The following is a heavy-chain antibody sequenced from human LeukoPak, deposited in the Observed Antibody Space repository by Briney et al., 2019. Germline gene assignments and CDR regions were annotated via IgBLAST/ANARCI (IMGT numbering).Heavy chain of an antibody. D-gene: IGHD3-3*01. CDR3: AKGRPTYYDFWSGRGYYFDY. CDR2: ISGSGGST. J-gene: IGHJ4*02. Sequence: PGGSLRLSCAASGFTFSSYAMSWVRQAPGKGLEWVSAISGSGGSTYYADSVKGRFTISRDNSKNTLYLQMNSPRAEDTAVYYCAKGRPTYYDFWSGRGYYFDYWGQGTLVTVSS. V-gene: IGHV3-23*01. CDR1: GFTFSSYA.